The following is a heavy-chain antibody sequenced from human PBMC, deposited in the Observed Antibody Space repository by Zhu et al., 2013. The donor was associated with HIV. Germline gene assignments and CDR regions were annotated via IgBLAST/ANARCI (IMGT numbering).Heavy chain of an antibody. J-gene: IGHJ4*02. CDR2: ISAYNANT. Sequence: QVQLVQSGAEVKKPGASVKVSCKASGYTFRSYVVSWVRQAPGRGLEWMGWISAYNANTMYAQKLQGRVTMTTDTSTSTAYMELRSLRSDDTAVYYCARTDILSGYCEYWGQGTLVTVSS. D-gene: IGHD3-9*01. CDR3: ARTDILSGYCEY. V-gene: IGHV1-18*01. CDR1: GYTFRSYV.